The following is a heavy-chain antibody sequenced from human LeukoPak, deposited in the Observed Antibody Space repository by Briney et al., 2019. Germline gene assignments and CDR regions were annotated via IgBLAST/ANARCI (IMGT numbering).Heavy chain of an antibody. CDR2: INPNSGGT. J-gene: IGHJ4*02. D-gene: IGHD6-6*01. Sequence: GASVKVSCKASGYTFTGDYMHWVRQAPGQGLEWMGWINPNSGGTNYAQKFQGRVTMTRDTSISTAYMELSRLRSDDTAVYYCARDQEYSSSLADYWGQGTLVTVSS. V-gene: IGHV1-2*02. CDR1: GYTFTGDY. CDR3: ARDQEYSSSLADY.